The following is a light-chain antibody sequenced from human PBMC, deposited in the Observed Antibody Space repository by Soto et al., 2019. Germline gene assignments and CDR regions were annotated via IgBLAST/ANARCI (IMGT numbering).Light chain of an antibody. CDR3: QQYDKWPRT. V-gene: IGKV3-15*01. J-gene: IGKJ1*01. Sequence: VMTQSPATLSVSPGERSALSCRASQSVSTNLAWYQQKPCQPPRLLIYFASTRATAVPARFTAGGSGTEFTLTISSLQSDDLAVYYCQQYDKWPRTFGQGTKVDIK. CDR1: QSVSTN. CDR2: FAS.